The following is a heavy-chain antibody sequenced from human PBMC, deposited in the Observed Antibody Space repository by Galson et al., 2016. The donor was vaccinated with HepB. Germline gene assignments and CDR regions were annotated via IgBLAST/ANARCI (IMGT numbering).Heavy chain of an antibody. CDR3: AKDLVVRGGGYYFDY. D-gene: IGHD3-16*01. V-gene: IGHV3-15*01. CDR2: IKSESDGGTT. J-gene: IGHJ4*02. Sequence: SLRLSCAASGLSFSNAWMSWVRQAPGKGLEWVGRIKSESDGGTTDYAAPVYGRFTISRDDSKNTLYLQMNSLKTEDPAVYSCAKDLVVRGGGYYFDYWGQGTLVTVSS. CDR1: GLSFSNAW.